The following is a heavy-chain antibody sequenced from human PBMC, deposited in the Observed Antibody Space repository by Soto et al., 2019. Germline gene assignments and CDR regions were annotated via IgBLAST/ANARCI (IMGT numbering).Heavy chain of an antibody. Sequence: EVQLLESGGGLVQHGGSLRLSCAASGFTFSSYAMSWVRQAPGKGLEWVSAISGSGGSTYYADSVTGRFTISRDNSKNTLYLQMNSLRAEDTAVYYCAKDREGAYYYYYMDVGGKGTTVTVSS. CDR1: GFTFSSYA. D-gene: IGHD3-16*01. CDR3: AKDREGAYYYYYMDV. V-gene: IGHV3-23*01. J-gene: IGHJ6*03. CDR2: ISGSGGST.